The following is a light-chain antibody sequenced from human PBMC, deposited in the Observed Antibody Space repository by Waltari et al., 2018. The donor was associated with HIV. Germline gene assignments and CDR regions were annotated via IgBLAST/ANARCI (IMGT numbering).Light chain of an antibody. J-gene: IGKJ3*01. CDR2: DTS. CDR3: LQSFITPLT. V-gene: IGKV1-39*01. CDR1: QYIDNF. Sequence: DIQMTQSPSSLSASVGDTVTITCRASQYIDNFLSWYQQTRGKAPRLLIYDTSNVQSGVPSRLSGSGSGTDFTLTINTLQPEDFATYFCLQSFITPLTFGPGTKVDLK.